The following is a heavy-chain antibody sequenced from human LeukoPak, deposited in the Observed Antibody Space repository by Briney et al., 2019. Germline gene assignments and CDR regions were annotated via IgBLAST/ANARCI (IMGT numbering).Heavy chain of an antibody. CDR3: ARGVAGNYYHGMDV. V-gene: IGHV3-53*01. CDR1: GFTVSSNY. D-gene: IGHD6-19*01. J-gene: IGHJ6*02. Sequence: PGGSLRLSCAASGFTVSSNYMSWVRQAPGKGLEWVSVIYGGGDTYYADSVKGRFTISRDNSKNTLYFQMNSLRAEDTAVYYCARGVAGNYYHGMDVWGQGTTVTVSS. CDR2: IYGGGDT.